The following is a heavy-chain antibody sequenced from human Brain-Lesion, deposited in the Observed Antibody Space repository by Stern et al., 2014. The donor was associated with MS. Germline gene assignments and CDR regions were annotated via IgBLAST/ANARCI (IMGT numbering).Heavy chain of an antibody. J-gene: IGHJ4*02. Sequence: VQLVESGPGLVKPSQTLSLTCNVSGDSISSGDNYWSWIRQSPGKGLEWIGDIYYIGSTFYNPSLKSRVTISVDTSQNQFSLRLSSVTAADTAVYYCARGESSRYYYYFDYWGQGTLVTVSS. CDR3: ARGESSRYYYYFDY. CDR2: IYYIGST. V-gene: IGHV4-30-4*01. CDR1: GDSISSGDNY. D-gene: IGHD3-22*01.